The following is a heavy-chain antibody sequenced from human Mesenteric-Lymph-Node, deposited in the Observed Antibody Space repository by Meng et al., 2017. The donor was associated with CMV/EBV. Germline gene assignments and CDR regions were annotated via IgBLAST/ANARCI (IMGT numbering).Heavy chain of an antibody. D-gene: IGHD4-23*01. J-gene: IGHJ4*02. CDR3: ARGDYGGSFDY. Sequence: GESLKISCAASGFTFTTSAMHWVRQAPGKGLEWVAVISYDGNNQNYADSVRGRFTFSRDNSKNTLFLQMNSLRAEDTAVYYCARGDYGGSFDYWGQGTLVTVSS. V-gene: IGHV3-30*04. CDR2: ISYDGNNQ. CDR1: GFTFTTSA.